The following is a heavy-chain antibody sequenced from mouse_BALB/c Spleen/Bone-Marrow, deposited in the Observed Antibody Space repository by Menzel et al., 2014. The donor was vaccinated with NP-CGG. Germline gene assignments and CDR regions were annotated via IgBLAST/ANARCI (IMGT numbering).Heavy chain of an antibody. CDR3: TRDDSPYWYFDV. Sequence: EVKLQESGPELEKPGASVKISCKASGYSFTAYNMNWVKQSNGKSLEWIGSIDPYYGGTSYNQKFKGKATLTVDKSSSTAYTQLKNLTSEDSAVYYCTRDDSPYWYFDVWGAGTTVTVSS. D-gene: IGHD2-4*01. J-gene: IGHJ1*01. CDR1: GYSFTAYN. V-gene: IGHV1-39*01. CDR2: IDPYYGGT.